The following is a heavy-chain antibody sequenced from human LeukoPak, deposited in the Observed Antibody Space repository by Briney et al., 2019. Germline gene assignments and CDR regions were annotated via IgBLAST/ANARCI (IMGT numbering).Heavy chain of an antibody. D-gene: IGHD2-2*01. CDR3: ARDGNIVVVPAAMSY. J-gene: IGHJ4*02. CDR2: INPSGGST. CDR1: GHTFTSYY. V-gene: IGHV1-46*01. Sequence: ASVKVSCKASGHTFTSYYMHWVRQAPGQGLEWMGIINPSGGSTSYAQKFQGRVTMTRDTSTSTVYMELSSLRSEDTAVYYCARDGNIVVVPAAMSYWGQGTLVTVSS.